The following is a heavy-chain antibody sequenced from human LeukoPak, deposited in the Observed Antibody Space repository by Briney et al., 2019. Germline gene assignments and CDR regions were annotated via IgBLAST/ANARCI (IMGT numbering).Heavy chain of an antibody. Sequence: ASVKIACKSFGFTFTNYLLHWVRQAPGQGLEWVGRIAPSVDTTNYAQKFRGRVTMTRDTSTTTVYMELSSLRSEDTAVYYCAREYDGSYNFDYWGQGTLVTVSS. CDR3: AREYDGSYNFDY. J-gene: IGHJ4*02. CDR1: GFTFTNYL. D-gene: IGHD1-26*01. V-gene: IGHV1-46*01. CDR2: IAPSVDTT.